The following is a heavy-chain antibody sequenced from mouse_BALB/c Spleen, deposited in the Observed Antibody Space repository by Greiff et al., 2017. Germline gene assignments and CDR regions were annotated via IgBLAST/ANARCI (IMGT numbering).Heavy chain of an antibody. D-gene: IGHD2-3*01. CDR1: GDSITSGY. CDR2: ISYSGST. V-gene: IGHV3-8*02. J-gene: IGHJ3*01. CDR3: ARRDDGYYPFAY. Sequence: EVQVEESGPSLVKPSQTLSLTCSVTGDSITSGYWNWIRKFPGNKLEYMGYISYSGSTYYNPSLKSRISITRDTSKNQYYLQLNSVTTEDTATYYCARRDDGYYPFAYWGQGTLVTVSA.